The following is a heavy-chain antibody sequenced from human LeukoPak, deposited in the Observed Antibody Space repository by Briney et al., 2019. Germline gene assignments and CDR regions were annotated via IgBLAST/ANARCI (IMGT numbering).Heavy chain of an antibody. CDR2: IIPIFGTA. D-gene: IGHD3-22*01. Sequence: ASVKVSCKASGYTFTGYYMHWVRQAPGQGLEWMGGIIPIFGTANYAQKFQGRVTITADESTSTAYMELSSLRSEDPAEYYCARGTTYYCDSSGYNWFDPWGQGTLVTVSS. CDR1: GYTFTGYY. V-gene: IGHV1-69*13. CDR3: ARGTTYYCDSSGYNWFDP. J-gene: IGHJ5*02.